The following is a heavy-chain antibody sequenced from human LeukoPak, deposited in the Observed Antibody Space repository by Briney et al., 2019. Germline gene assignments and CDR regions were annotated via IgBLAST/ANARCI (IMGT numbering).Heavy chain of an antibody. J-gene: IGHJ4*02. Sequence: QSSETLSLTCTVSGGSLSSYYWSWIRQPPGKGLEWIGYIYYSGSTNYNPSLKSRVTISLDTSKNQFSLKLISVTAADTAVYYCARDSSGWPFDYWGQGTLVTVSS. CDR2: IYYSGST. V-gene: IGHV4-59*01. CDR3: ARDSSGWPFDY. D-gene: IGHD6-19*01. CDR1: GGSLSSYY.